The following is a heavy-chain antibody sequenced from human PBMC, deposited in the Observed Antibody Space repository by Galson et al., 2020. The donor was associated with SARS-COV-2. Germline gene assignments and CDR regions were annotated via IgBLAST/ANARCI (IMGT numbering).Heavy chain of an antibody. CDR2: ISSSSDYI. Sequence: GGSLRLSCAVSGFTFSSYSMNWVRQAPGKGLEWVSAISSSSDYIYDADSVKGRFTISRDNGKNSLYLQMNSLRAEDTAVYCCARDASWAMFAMDVWGQGTTVTVSS. J-gene: IGHJ6*02. CDR1: GFTFSSYS. D-gene: IGHD3-10*02. V-gene: IGHV3-21*06. CDR3: ARDASWAMFAMDV.